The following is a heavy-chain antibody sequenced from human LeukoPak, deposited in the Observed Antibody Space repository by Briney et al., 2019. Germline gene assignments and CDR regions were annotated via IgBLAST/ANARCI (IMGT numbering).Heavy chain of an antibody. Sequence: SETLSLTCTVSAGSISSGGYYWSWIRQHPGKGLEWIGYIYYSGSTYYNPSLKSRVTISVDTSKNQFSLKLSSVTAADTAVYYCARWAWVAVAGTFDYWGQGTLVTVSS. J-gene: IGHJ4*02. V-gene: IGHV4-31*03. CDR2: IYYSGST. D-gene: IGHD6-19*01. CDR3: ARWAWVAVAGTFDY. CDR1: AGSISSGGYY.